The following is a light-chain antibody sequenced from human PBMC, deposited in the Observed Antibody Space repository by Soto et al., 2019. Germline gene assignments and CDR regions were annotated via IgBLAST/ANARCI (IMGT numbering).Light chain of an antibody. Sequence: DIQMTQSPSTLSASVGDRVTITCRASHSISTWLAWYQQKPGKAPKLLIQDASSLESGVPSRFSGSGSGTKFTLTINSLQPDDFATYYFQQYHTYWAFGQGTKVDIK. V-gene: IGKV1-5*01. J-gene: IGKJ1*01. CDR2: DAS. CDR3: QQYHTYWA. CDR1: HSISTW.